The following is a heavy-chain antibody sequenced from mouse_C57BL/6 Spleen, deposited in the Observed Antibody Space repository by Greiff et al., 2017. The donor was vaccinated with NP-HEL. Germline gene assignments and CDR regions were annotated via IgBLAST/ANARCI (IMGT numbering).Heavy chain of an antibody. J-gene: IGHJ4*01. CDR2: IYPRDGST. CDR3: ARTVDSSGYYYGMDY. Sequence: QVQLKESGPELVKPGASVKLSCKASGYTFTSYDINWVKQRPGQGLEWIGWIYPRDGSTKYNEKFKGKATLTVDTASSTAYMELHSLTSEDSAVYYCARTVDSSGYYYGMDYWGQGTSVTVSS. CDR1: GYTFTSYD. V-gene: IGHV1-85*01. D-gene: IGHD3-2*02.